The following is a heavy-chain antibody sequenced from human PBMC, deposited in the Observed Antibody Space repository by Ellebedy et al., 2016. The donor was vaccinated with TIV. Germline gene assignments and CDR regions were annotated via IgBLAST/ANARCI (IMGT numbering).Heavy chain of an antibody. J-gene: IGHJ4*02. Sequence: GGSLRLSXAASGFTFSYYWVTWVRQAPGKGLEWVSGINSGESATFYADSVKGRFTISRDNSKNTVYLQMNSLRAEDTAVYFCAKDLVAGRGWTFDYWGQGTRVTVSS. CDR2: INSGESAT. V-gene: IGHV3-23*03. D-gene: IGHD3/OR15-3a*01. CDR3: AKDLVAGRGWTFDY. CDR1: GFTFSYYW.